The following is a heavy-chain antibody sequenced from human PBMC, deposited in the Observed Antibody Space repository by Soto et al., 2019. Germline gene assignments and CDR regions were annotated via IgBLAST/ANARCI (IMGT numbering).Heavy chain of an antibody. CDR3: AGMPYTSGLRFDP. CDR2: IYQSGVT. V-gene: IGHV4-30-2*01. CDR1: GDSYSISTYS. D-gene: IGHD6-19*01. J-gene: IGHJ5*02. Sequence: TSETLSLTCNMSGDSYSISTYSWSWIRQPPGKALQWIGFIYQSGVTSYNPSLASRVSISLDRSNNQCSLKLKSVTAADTAVYFCAGMPYTSGLRFDPWGPGTLVTVSS.